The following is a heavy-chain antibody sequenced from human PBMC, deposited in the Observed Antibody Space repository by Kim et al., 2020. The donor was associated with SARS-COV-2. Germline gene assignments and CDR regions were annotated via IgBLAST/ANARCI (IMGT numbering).Heavy chain of an antibody. D-gene: IGHD6-13*01. Sequence: NVYAVSVKSRITLTPDTSKNQFSLQLNSVTPEDTAVYYCARGSSWYGLDYWGQGTLVTVSS. CDR2: N. V-gene: IGHV6-1*01. J-gene: IGHJ4*02. CDR3: ARGSSWYGLDY.